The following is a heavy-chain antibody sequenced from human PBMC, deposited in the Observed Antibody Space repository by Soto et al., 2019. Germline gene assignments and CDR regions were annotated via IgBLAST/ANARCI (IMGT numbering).Heavy chain of an antibody. J-gene: IGHJ4*02. CDR3: AKDQGIHHYFDY. CDR1: GFTFSSYG. Sequence: GGSLRLSCAASGFTFSSYGMHWVRQAPGKGLEWVAVISYDGSNKYYADSVKGRFTISRDNSKNTLYLQMNSLRAEDTAVYYCAKDQGIHHYFDYWGQGTLVTVSS. D-gene: IGHD5-18*01. CDR2: ISYDGSNK. V-gene: IGHV3-30*18.